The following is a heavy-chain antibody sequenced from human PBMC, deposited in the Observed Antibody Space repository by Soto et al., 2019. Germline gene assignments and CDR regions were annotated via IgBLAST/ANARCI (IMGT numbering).Heavy chain of an antibody. Sequence: EVQLVESGGGLVKPGESLRLSCAASGFTFSNVWMSWVRQVPGRGLEWVGRITSKTNGETTHYAAPVEGRVTISRDDSKDAVYLQMNSLKSEDTAIYYCTSYAYWDSFDFWGRGTLVTVSS. CDR2: ITSKTNGETT. V-gene: IGHV3-15*01. CDR3: TSYAYWDSFDF. D-gene: IGHD2-8*02. J-gene: IGHJ4*01. CDR1: GFTFSNVW.